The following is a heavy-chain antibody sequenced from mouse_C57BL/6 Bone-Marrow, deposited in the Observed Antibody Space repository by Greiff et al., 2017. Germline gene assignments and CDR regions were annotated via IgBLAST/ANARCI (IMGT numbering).Heavy chain of an antibody. Sequence: DVMLVESGGDLVKPGGSLKLSCAASGFTFSSYGMSWVRQTPDKRLEWVATISSGGSYTYYPDSVKGRFTIARDNAKNTLYLQMSSLESEDTAMYYCARPYYAMDYWGQGTSATVSS. J-gene: IGHJ4*01. V-gene: IGHV5-6*02. CDR1: GFTFSSYG. CDR3: ARPYYAMDY. CDR2: ISSGGSYT.